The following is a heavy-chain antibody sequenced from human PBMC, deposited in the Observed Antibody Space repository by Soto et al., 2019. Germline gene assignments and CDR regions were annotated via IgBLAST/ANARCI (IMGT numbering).Heavy chain of an antibody. Sequence: WASVKVSCKASAYSFTTYHIHWVRQAPGQGLEWMGLINPDAGVTNYAQRFQGRLRLTRDTSTSTVYMELRSLRFDDTAVYYCARGDIVLVPASEGNWFDPWGQGTLVTVSS. CDR1: AYSFTTYH. J-gene: IGHJ5*02. CDR3: ARGDIVLVPASEGNWFDP. D-gene: IGHD2-2*01. V-gene: IGHV1-46*01. CDR2: INPDAGVT.